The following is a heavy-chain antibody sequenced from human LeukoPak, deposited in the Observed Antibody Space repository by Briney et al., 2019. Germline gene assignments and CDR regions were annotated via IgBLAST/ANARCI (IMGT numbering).Heavy chain of an antibody. CDR3: ARGTAAYFDY. D-gene: IGHD6-13*01. V-gene: IGHV4-38-2*02. Sequence: SETLSLTCSVSGYSISSGYYWGWIRQPPGKGLEWIGSVFHSGITYYKPSLKSRVTILVDTSKNQFSLKLSSVTAADTAVYYCARGTAAYFDYWGQGTLVTVSS. CDR2: VFHSGIT. CDR1: GYSISSGYY. J-gene: IGHJ4*02.